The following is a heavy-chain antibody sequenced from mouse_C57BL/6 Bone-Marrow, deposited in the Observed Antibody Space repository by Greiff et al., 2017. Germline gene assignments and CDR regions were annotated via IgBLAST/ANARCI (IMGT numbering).Heavy chain of an antibody. J-gene: IGHJ2*01. Sequence: VQLQQSGAELARPGASVKMSCKASGYTFTSYTMHWLKQRPGQGLEWIGYINPSSGYTKYNQKFKDKATLTADKSSSTAYMQLSSLTSEDSAVYYCARLVIYYYGSSWGDFDYWGQGTTLTVSS. V-gene: IGHV1-4*01. CDR1: GYTFTSYT. CDR2: INPSSGYT. CDR3: ARLVIYYYGSSWGDFDY. D-gene: IGHD1-1*01.